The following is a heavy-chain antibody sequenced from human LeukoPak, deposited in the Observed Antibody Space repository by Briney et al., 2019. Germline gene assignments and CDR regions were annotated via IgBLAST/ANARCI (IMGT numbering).Heavy chain of an antibody. D-gene: IGHD4-11*01. J-gene: IGHJ4*02. CDR1: KFTFSHFG. CDR2: IWNDGSSQ. CDR3: AKDAQRGFDYSNSLEN. V-gene: IGHV3-33*06. Sequence: GGSLRLSCAASKFTFSHFGMHWVRQAPGKGLEWVAAIWNDGSSQYYAESVKGRFTVSRDNSHTTLHLQMNSLRPEDTAVYYCAKDAQRGFDYSNSLENWGQGTLVTVSS.